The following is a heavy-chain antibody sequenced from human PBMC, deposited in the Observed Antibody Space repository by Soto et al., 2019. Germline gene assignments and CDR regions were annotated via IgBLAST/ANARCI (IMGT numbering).Heavy chain of an antibody. Sequence: PSETLSLTCTVSGGSISNYYWSWIRQPPGKGLEWIGYFYYTGITNYNPSLKSRISMSVDTSKNQFSLKLSSVTAADTAVYYCARHVLRSQSFGRRVHHLDNWVLGTLVTVSS. V-gene: IGHV4-59*08. D-gene: IGHD3-10*01. CDR1: GGSISNYY. CDR2: FYYTGIT. CDR3: ARHVLRSQSFGRRVHHLDN. J-gene: IGHJ4*01.